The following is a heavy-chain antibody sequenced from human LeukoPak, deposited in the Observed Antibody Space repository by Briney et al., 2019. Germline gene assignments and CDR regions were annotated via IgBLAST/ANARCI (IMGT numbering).Heavy chain of an antibody. CDR2: IYYSGST. Sequence: SETLSLTCTVSGGSISSSSYYWGWIRQPPGKGLEWIGSIYYSGSTYYNPSLKSRVTISVDTSKNQFSLKLSSVIAADTAVYYCARRDMELFDYWGQGTLVTVSS. V-gene: IGHV4-39*01. CDR3: ARRDMELFDY. D-gene: IGHD4/OR15-4a*01. J-gene: IGHJ4*02. CDR1: GGSISSSSYY.